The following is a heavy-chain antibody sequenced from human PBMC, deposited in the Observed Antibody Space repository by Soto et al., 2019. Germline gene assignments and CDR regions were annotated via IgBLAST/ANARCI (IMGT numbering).Heavy chain of an antibody. Sequence: QVQLMQSGHEVKKPGASVTVSCKASGYTFANYGISWVLQAPGQGLEWMGWSGGNNGATNFAPKVQDRITKKLDNYTGVASLALRSLRSDDTAIYYCVRDLKYLRVTGNWFDSCSEGTLVNVSS. CDR3: VRDLKYLRVTGNWFDS. CDR2: SGGNNGAT. CDR1: GYTFANYG. D-gene: IGHD1-1*01. V-gene: IGHV1-18*04. J-gene: IGHJ5*01.